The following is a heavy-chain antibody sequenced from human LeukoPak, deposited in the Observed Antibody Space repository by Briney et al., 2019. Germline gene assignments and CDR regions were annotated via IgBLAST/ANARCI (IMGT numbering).Heavy chain of an antibody. V-gene: IGHV4-4*07. CDR1: GGSISSYY. D-gene: IGHD3-10*01. CDR2: IYTSGST. CDR3: AREISLYGSGSPMFDP. J-gene: IGHJ5*02. Sequence: PSETLSLTCTVSGGSISSYYWSWIGQPAGKGLEWIGRIYTSGSTNYNPSLKSRVTMSVDTSKNQFSLKLSSVTAADTAVYYCAREISLYGSGSPMFDPWGQGTLVTVSS.